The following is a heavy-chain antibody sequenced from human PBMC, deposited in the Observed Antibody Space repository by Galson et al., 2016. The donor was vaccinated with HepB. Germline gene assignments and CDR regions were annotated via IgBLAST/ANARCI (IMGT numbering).Heavy chain of an antibody. J-gene: IGHJ4*02. CDR1: GYTFSNYY. Sequence: SVKVSCKASGYTFSNYYMHWVRQAPGQGLEWMGIIDPSGGSNYYAQKFQGRATMTRDTSTSTVYMELSSLRSEDTAVYYCARCTSGGSCYSLGYWGQGTLVTVSS. CDR3: ARCTSGGSCYSLGY. CDR2: IDPSGGSN. V-gene: IGHV1-46*01. D-gene: IGHD2-15*01.